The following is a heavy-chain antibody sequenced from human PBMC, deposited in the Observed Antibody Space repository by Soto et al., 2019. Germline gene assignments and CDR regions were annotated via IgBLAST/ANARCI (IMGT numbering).Heavy chain of an antibody. D-gene: IGHD3-3*01. Sequence: SATLSLTCAVYGGSFTGYSRNWLRQHPGKWLEWVVEINHSGSSNYNPSLKSRVTISVDTDKNQFSLKLSSVTAADTAVYYCARVQWVGIFGVAYYGMDVWGQGTTVT. CDR3: ARVQWVGIFGVAYYGMDV. V-gene: IGHV4-34*01. CDR1: GGSFTGYS. J-gene: IGHJ6*02. CDR2: INHSGSS.